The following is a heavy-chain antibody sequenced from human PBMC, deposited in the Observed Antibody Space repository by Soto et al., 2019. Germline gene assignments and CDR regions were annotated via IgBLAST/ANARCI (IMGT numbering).Heavy chain of an antibody. V-gene: IGHV4-34*01. CDR1: GGSFSGYY. D-gene: IGHD3-10*01. J-gene: IGHJ4*02. CDR2: INHSGST. Sequence: QVQLQQWGAGLLKPSETLSLTCAVYGGSFSGYYWSWIRQPPGKGLEWIGEINHSGSTNYNPSLKRRVTISVDTSKNQFSLKLSSVTAADTAVYYCARALHRITMVRGVTHNFDYWGQGTLVTVSS. CDR3: ARALHRITMVRGVTHNFDY.